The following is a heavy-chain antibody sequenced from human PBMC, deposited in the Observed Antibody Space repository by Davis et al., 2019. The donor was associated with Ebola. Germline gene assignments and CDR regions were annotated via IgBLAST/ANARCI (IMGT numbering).Heavy chain of an antibody. CDR3: ARDLTFGGVIVVYYFDY. Sequence: MPSETLSLTCAVSGGFVSSGGYSWSWIRQPPGKGLEWIGYYYYTGSTYYNPSLKSRVTISVDTSENQFSLKLNSVTAADTAVYYCARDLTFGGVIVVYYFDYWGQGTLVTVSS. J-gene: IGHJ4*02. CDR2: YYYTGST. CDR1: GGFVSSGGYS. V-gene: IGHV4-61*08. D-gene: IGHD3-16*02.